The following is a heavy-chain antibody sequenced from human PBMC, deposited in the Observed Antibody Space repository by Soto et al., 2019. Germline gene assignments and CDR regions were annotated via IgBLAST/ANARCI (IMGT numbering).Heavy chain of an antibody. Sequence: SETLSLTCTVSGGSISSSSYYWGWIRQPPGKGLEWIGSIYYSGSTYYNPSLKSRVTISVDTSKNQFSLKLSSVTAADTAVYYCARHPSDFWFDPWGQGTLVTV. D-gene: IGHD2-21*02. J-gene: IGHJ5*02. CDR1: GGSISSSSYY. V-gene: IGHV4-39*01. CDR2: IYYSGST. CDR3: ARHPSDFWFDP.